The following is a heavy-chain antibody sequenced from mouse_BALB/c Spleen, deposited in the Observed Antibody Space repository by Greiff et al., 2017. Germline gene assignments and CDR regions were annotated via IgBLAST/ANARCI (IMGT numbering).Heavy chain of an antibody. V-gene: IGHV5-12-2*01. D-gene: IGHD2-4*01. CDR1: GFTFSSYT. J-gene: IGHJ3*01. Sequence: EGKVVESGGGLVQPGGSLKLSCAASGFTFSSYTMSWVRQTPEKRLEWVAYISNGGGSTYYPDTVKGRFTISRDNAKNTLYLQMSSLKSEDTAMYYCARLPCDYDERAAWFAYWGQGTLVTVSA. CDR3: ARLPCDYDERAAWFAY. CDR2: ISNGGGST.